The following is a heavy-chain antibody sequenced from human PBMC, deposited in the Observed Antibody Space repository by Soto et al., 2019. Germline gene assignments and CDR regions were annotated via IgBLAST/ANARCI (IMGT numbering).Heavy chain of an antibody. J-gene: IGHJ6*02. CDR3: PRDQPFGSGSYFPSYYYYGMDV. D-gene: IGHD3-10*01. V-gene: IGHV1-18*01. CDR2: ISAYNGNT. CDR1: GYTFTSYG. Sequence: QVQLVQSGAEVKKPGASVKVSCKASGYTFTSYGISWVRQAPGQGLEWMGWISAYNGNTNYAQKLQGRVTMTTDTSTSTAYMELRSLRSDDTAVYYCPRDQPFGSGSYFPSYYYYGMDVWGQGTTVTVFS.